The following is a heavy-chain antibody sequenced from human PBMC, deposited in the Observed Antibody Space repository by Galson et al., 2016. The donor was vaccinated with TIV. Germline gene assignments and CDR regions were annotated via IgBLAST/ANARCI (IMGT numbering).Heavy chain of an antibody. CDR1: GSSFATYW. Sequence: QSGAEVKKPGESLKISCEASGSSFATYWIAWVRQKPGKGLEWMGIVYPDDSDTTYNPSFQGQVTFSADKSINTVFLQWSSLEASDTAMYYCARRGPRYGKFDYWGQGTPVTVSS. CDR3: ARRGPRYGKFDY. D-gene: IGHD4-17*01. V-gene: IGHV5-51*01. CDR2: VYPDDSDT. J-gene: IGHJ4*02.